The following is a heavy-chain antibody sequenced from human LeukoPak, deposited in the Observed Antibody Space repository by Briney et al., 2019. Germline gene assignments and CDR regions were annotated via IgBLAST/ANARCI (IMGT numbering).Heavy chain of an antibody. Sequence: GGSLRLSCAASGFTFSSYSMNWVRQAPGKGLEWVSSISGSDSSTNYADSVQGRFTISRDNSKNMLYLQMNTLGAEDTAVYYCARSYGSASYFFVYWGQGTLVTVSS. D-gene: IGHD6-19*01. CDR1: GFTFSSYS. CDR2: ISGSDSST. J-gene: IGHJ4*02. CDR3: ARSYGSASYFFVY. V-gene: IGHV3-23*01.